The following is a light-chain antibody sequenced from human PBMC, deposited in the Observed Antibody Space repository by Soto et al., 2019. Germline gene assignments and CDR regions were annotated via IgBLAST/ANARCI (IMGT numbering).Light chain of an antibody. V-gene: IGKV3-11*01. CDR2: DAS. CDR1: QSVSSY. CDR3: QKRSNRPTT. J-gene: IGKJ1*01. Sequence: EIVLTQSPATLSLSPGERATLSCRASQSVSSYLAWYQQKPGQAPRLLIYDASNRATGIPARFSGSGSETDFTLTISSLEPEDFAVYYCQKRSNRPTTFGQGTKAEIK.